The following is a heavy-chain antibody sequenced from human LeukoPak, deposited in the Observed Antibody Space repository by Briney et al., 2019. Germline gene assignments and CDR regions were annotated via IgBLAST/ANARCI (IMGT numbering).Heavy chain of an antibody. CDR1: GGSISRSTFY. J-gene: IGHJ4*02. Sequence: SETLSLTCTVSGGSISRSTFYWGWIRQPPGKGLEWIGSIYYAGTTHYNPSLKSRLTLSVDTPKNQFSLKLSSVTAADTAVYYCARGGLWVVRPVDYWGQGTLVTVSS. CDR3: ARGGLWVVRPVDY. D-gene: IGHD3-10*01. V-gene: IGHV4-39*01. CDR2: IYYAGTT.